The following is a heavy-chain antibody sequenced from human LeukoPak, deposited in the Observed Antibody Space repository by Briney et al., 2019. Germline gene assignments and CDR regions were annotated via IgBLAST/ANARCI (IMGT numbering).Heavy chain of an antibody. V-gene: IGHV5-51*01. CDR1: GYGFSNYW. CDR2: IYPRDSDT. J-gene: IGHJ4*02. Sequence: GESLKISCKAFGYGFSNYWIGWVRQMPGKALEWMGIIYPRDSDTRYSPSFQGQVTISVDTSITTAYLQWSSLKASDTAMYYCARNRDSDYWGQGTLVTVSS. D-gene: IGHD2/OR15-2a*01. CDR3: ARNRDSDY.